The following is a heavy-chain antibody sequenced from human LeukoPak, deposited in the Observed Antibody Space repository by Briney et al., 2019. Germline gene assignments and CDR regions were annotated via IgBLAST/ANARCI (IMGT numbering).Heavy chain of an antibody. D-gene: IGHD3-10*01. CDR1: GFTFSSYG. V-gene: IGHV3-30*18. J-gene: IGHJ4*02. CDR2: ISSDGTKK. CDR3: AKEDFGGSYFDY. Sequence: GGSLRLSCAPSGFTFSSYGMHWVRQAPAKGLEWVAAISSDGTKKLYADSVEGRFTISRDHSKNTLYLQMNSLRPEDTSMYYCAKEDFGGSYFDYWGQGTLVTVSS.